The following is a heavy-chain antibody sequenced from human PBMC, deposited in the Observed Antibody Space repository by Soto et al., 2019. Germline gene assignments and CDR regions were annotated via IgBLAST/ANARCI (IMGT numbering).Heavy chain of an antibody. CDR1: GYSFTSYW. V-gene: IGHV5-51*01. Sequence: GESLKISCKGSGYSFTSYWIGWVRQMPGKGLEWMGIIYPGDSDTRYSPSFQGQVTISADKSISTAYLQWSSPKASDTAMYYRARVTSSGYYYYYGMDVWGQGTTVTV. D-gene: IGHD3-22*01. CDR2: IYPGDSDT. J-gene: IGHJ6*02. CDR3: ARVTSSGYYYYYGMDV.